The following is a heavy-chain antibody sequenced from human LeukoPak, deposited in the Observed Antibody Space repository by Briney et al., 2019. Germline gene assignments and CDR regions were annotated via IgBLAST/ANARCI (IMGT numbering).Heavy chain of an antibody. CDR2: ISSSSSYI. V-gene: IGHV3-21*01. Sequence: PGGSLRLSCAASGFTFSSYSMNWVRQAPGKGLEWVSSISSSSSYIYYADSVKGRFTISRDNAKNSLYLQMNSLRAEDTAVYYCARGEDYGDYFDYWGQGTLVTVSS. J-gene: IGHJ4*02. D-gene: IGHD4-17*01. CDR3: ARGEDYGDYFDY. CDR1: GFTFSSYS.